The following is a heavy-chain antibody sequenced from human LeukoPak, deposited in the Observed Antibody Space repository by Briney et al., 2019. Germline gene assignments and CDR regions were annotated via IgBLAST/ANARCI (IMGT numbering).Heavy chain of an antibody. Sequence: ASVTVSCKASGYTFTIYGISWVRQAPGQGLEWMGWISAYNGNTNYAQKLQGRVTMTTDTSTSTAYMELRSLRSDDTAVYYCARDKVVNWNYDWFDPWGQGTLVTVSS. CDR1: GYTFTIYG. V-gene: IGHV1-18*01. CDR2: ISAYNGNT. J-gene: IGHJ5*02. CDR3: ARDKVVNWNYDWFDP. D-gene: IGHD1-7*01.